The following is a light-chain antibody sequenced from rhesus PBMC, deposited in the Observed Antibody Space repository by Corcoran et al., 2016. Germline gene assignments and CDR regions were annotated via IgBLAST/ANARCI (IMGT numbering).Light chain of an antibody. Sequence: EIVMTQSPATLSLSPGETATLSCRASESVGSYLAWYQQKPGQAPKLLVHSAYFRATGIPDRFSGSGSRTEFTLTISSMEPEDVGVYHCQQYNDLLTFGEGTKVELK. V-gene: IGKV3-40*03. J-gene: IGKJ4*01. CDR2: SAY. CDR1: ESVGSY. CDR3: QQYNDLLT.